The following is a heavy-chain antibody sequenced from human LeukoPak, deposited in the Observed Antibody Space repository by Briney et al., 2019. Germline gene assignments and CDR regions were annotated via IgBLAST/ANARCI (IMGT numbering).Heavy chain of an antibody. CDR2: TSSSSSYI. D-gene: IGHD2-2*01. V-gene: IGHV3-21*01. CDR3: AREWVVPAAMDY. J-gene: IGHJ4*02. CDR1: GFTFSSYS. Sequence: GGSLRLSCAASGFTFSSYSMNWVRQAPGKGLEWVSSTSSSSSYIYYADSVKGRFTISRDNAKNSLCLQMNSLRAEDTAVYYCAREWVVPAAMDYWGQGTLVTVSS.